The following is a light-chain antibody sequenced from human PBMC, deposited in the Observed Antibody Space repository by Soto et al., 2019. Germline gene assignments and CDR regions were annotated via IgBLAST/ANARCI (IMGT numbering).Light chain of an antibody. Sequence: QSVLTQPASVSGSPGQSITISCTGTSSDVGSYDIVSWYQQHPGKPPKLMIYEGTKRPSGISNRFSGSKSGNTASLTISGLQAEDETDYYCCSYAGSNTYVFGTGTKVTVL. CDR3: CSYAGSNTYV. J-gene: IGLJ1*01. CDR1: SSDVGSYDI. V-gene: IGLV2-23*01. CDR2: EGT.